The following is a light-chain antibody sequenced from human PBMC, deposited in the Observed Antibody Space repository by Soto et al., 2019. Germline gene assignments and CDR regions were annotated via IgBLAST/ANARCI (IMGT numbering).Light chain of an antibody. J-gene: IGKJ1*01. Sequence: ETVLTQSPGTLSLSPGERATLSCRASQRVTSNYLAWYQQKPGQAPRLLIFGASIRDTGIPDRFSGSGSGTDFTLTISRLEPEDFAMYYCHQYGSSPGTFGQGTKVDIK. CDR1: QRVTSNY. CDR2: GAS. V-gene: IGKV3-20*01. CDR3: HQYGSSPGT.